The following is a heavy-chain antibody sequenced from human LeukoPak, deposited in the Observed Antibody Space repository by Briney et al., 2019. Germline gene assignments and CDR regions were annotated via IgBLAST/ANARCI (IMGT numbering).Heavy chain of an antibody. CDR3: ARGPLRLVIGPYYFDY. CDR2: ISSGSGTT. V-gene: IGHV3-48*04. CDR1: GFTFSAYA. D-gene: IGHD3-9*01. Sequence: GGSLRLSCEASGFTFSAYAMNWVRQAPGKGLEWVSHISSGSGTTFYADSVKGRFTISRDNTKNSLYLQMNSLRAEDTAVYYCARGPLRLVIGPYYFDYWGQGTLVTVSP. J-gene: IGHJ4*02.